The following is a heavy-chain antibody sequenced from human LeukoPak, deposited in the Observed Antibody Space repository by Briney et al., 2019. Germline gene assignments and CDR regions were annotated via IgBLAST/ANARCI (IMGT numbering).Heavy chain of an antibody. CDR1: GGSISSSNW. Sequence: KTSGTLSLTCAVSGGSISSSNWWSWVRQPPGKELEWIGEIHHSGSTNYNPSLKSRVTISVDKSKNQFSLKHSSVTAADTAVYYRVRNGGDRWGNWFDPWGQGTLVTVSS. J-gene: IGHJ5*02. V-gene: IGHV4-4*02. D-gene: IGHD2-21*02. CDR2: IHHSGST. CDR3: VRNGGDRWGNWFDP.